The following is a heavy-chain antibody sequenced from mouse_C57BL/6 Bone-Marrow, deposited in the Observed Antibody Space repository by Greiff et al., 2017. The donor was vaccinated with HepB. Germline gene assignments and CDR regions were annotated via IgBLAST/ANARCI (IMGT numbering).Heavy chain of an antibody. CDR2: IDPETGGT. J-gene: IGHJ3*01. Sequence: QVQLKQSGAELVRPGASVTLSCKASGYTFTDYEMHWVKQTPVHGLEWIGAIDPETGGTAYNQKFKGKAILTADKSSSTAYMELRSLTSEDSAVYYCTRPYSKDWFAYWGQGTLVTVSA. V-gene: IGHV1-15*01. D-gene: IGHD2-5*01. CDR1: GYTFTDYE. CDR3: TRPYSKDWFAY.